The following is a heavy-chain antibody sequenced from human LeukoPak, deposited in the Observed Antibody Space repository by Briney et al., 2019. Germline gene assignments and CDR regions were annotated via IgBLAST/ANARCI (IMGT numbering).Heavy chain of an antibody. J-gene: IGHJ4*02. V-gene: IGHV3-23*01. Sequence: PGGSLRLSCAASGFTFSSYAMSWDRQAPGKGLEWVSAISGSGSSTYYAASVKGRFTISRDNSKNTLYLQMNSLRAEDTAVYYCAKVSSGWYGDFDYWGQGTLVTVSS. D-gene: IGHD6-19*01. CDR3: AKVSSGWYGDFDY. CDR2: ISGSGSST. CDR1: GFTFSSYA.